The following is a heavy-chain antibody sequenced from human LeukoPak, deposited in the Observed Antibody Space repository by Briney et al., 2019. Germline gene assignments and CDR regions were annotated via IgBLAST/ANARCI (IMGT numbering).Heavy chain of an antibody. V-gene: IGHV4-61*09. J-gene: IGHJ4*02. CDR3: ARVVVYSSGWYCDY. CDR2: INHSGST. D-gene: IGHD6-19*01. CDR1: GGSISSGFYY. Sequence: PSQTLSLTCTVSGGSISSGFYYWSWIRQPAGKGLEWIGEINHSGSTNYNPSLKSRVTISVDTSKNQFSLKLSSVTAADTAVYYCARVVVYSSGWYCDYWGQGTLVTVSS.